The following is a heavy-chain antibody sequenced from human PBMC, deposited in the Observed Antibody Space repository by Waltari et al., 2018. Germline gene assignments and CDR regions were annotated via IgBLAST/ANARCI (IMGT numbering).Heavy chain of an antibody. CDR2: SYSAGRT. J-gene: IGHJ4*01. V-gene: IGHV3-53*01. CDR1: GFNINYNY. Sequence: EVQLVESGGGLIQPGGSLRLSCAASGFNINYNYMTWFRQAPGKGLEWVSVSYSAGRTDYPLSMKGRVTISRDTYKNVVFLEMKSLRAEDTAVYYCARGETAVLDYWGHGTLVTVSS. D-gene: IGHD6-6*01. CDR3: ARGETAVLDY.